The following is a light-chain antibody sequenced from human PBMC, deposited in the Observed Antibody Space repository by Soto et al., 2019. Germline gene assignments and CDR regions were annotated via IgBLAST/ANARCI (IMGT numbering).Light chain of an antibody. CDR1: QTVNNSY. CDR2: GAS. J-gene: IGKJ4*01. CDR3: QQYGSSPLT. Sequence: ELVLTQSPGTLSLSPGERATLSCRASQTVNNSYLAWYQQIPGQAPRLLISGASGRATGTPDRFSGSASGTDFTLTISRLEPEDFAVYYCQQYGSSPLTFGGGTKVDIK. V-gene: IGKV3-20*01.